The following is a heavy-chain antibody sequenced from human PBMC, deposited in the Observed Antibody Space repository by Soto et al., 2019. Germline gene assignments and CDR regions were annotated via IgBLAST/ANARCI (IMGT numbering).Heavy chain of an antibody. D-gene: IGHD1-26*01. Sequence: EVQLVDSGGGLVQPGGSLRLSCAASGFIFSNYVMSWVRQAPGKGLEWVSSISDSGGTSYYADSVKGRFTISRDNSKNTLYLPMNSLRAEDTAIFYWAKRPRALLTIDYWGQGTLVTVSS. CDR2: ISDSGGTS. V-gene: IGHV3-23*04. CDR3: AKRPRALLTIDY. CDR1: GFIFSNYV. J-gene: IGHJ4*02.